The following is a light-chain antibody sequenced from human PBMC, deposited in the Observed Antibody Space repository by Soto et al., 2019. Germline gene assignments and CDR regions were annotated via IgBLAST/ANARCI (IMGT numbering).Light chain of an antibody. Sequence: SVLTQPASVSGCPEQSITISFTGTSSDVGGYNYVSWYQHHPGKAPKLIIYDVSNRPSGVSIRFSASKSDNTASLTISGLQPEDEADYHCSSYTTSNTRQIVFGTGTKVTVL. V-gene: IGLV2-14*03. CDR1: SSDVGGYNY. CDR2: DVS. J-gene: IGLJ1*01. CDR3: SSYTTSNTRQIV.